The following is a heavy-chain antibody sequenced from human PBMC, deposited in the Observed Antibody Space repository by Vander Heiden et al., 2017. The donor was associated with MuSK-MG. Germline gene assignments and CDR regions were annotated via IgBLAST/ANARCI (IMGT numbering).Heavy chain of an antibody. J-gene: IGHJ3*02. D-gene: IGHD3-22*01. V-gene: IGHV3-48*01. CDR2: SSSSSSTI. Sequence: EVQLVESGGGLVQPGGSLRLSCAASGFPFSSYSMNWVRQAPGKGLEWVSYSSSSSSTIYYADSVKGRFTISRDNAKNSLYLQMNSLRAEDTAVYYCARAEGYYYDSSGYYGAFDIWGQGTMVTVSS. CDR1: GFPFSSYS. CDR3: ARAEGYYYDSSGYYGAFDI.